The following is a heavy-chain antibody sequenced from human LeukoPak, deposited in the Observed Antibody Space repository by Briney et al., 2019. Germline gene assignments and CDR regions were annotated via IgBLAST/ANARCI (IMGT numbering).Heavy chain of an antibody. D-gene: IGHD1-1*01. CDR3: ARPRRAERDEDF. Sequence: GESLKISCKASGYSFANYWIGWVRQVPGKGLEGVAMINPGDTNIAYSPSFQAQVTISADRSISTAYLQWSSLKPSDTVIYYCARPRRAERDEDFWGQGTLVTVCS. J-gene: IGHJ4*02. CDR2: INPGDTNI. CDR1: GYSFANYW. V-gene: IGHV5-51*01.